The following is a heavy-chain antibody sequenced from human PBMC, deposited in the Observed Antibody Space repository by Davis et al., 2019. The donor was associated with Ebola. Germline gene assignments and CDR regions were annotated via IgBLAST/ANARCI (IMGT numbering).Heavy chain of an antibody. CDR1: GFTFSDFS. CDR2: IDHNGGNI. J-gene: IGHJ4*02. D-gene: IGHD1-14*01. CDR3: MKDGRNPEIY. Sequence: PGGSLRLSCSTSGFTFSDFSMHWVRRAPGKHLEYVSSIDHNGGNIYYTDSVKGRFTISRDNSKNTVYLQMSSLRAEDTAVYYCMKDGRNPEIYWGQGTLVTVSS. V-gene: IGHV3-64D*09.